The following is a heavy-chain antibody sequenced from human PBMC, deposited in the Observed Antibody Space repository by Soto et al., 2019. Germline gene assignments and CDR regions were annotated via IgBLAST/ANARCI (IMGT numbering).Heavy chain of an antibody. CDR2: IYHSGST. V-gene: IGHV4-4*02. CDR3: TSKFRQLLADAFDI. Sequence: PSDTLSLTCAVSGDSISRSYWWSWVRQFPGKGLEWIGEIYHSGSTIYNPSLQSRVTLSVDKSKNEFSLKMRSVTAADTAVYYCTSKFRQLLADAFDIWGQGTMVTVSS. J-gene: IGHJ3*02. D-gene: IGHD3-10*01. CDR1: GDSISRSYW.